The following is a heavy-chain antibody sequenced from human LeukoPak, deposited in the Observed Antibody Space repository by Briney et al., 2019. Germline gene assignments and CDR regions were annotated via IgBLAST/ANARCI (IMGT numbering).Heavy chain of an antibody. CDR2: ISAYNGNT. CDR3: TRGPEWFGVNVDY. V-gene: IGHV1-18*01. Sequence: ASVKVSCKASGYIYTSYGINWVRQAPGEGLEWMGWISAYNGNTKYAQKLQGRVTMTTDMSTSTAHMELRSLRTDDTAVYYCTRGPEWFGVNVDYWGQGTLVTVSS. J-gene: IGHJ4*02. D-gene: IGHD3-10*01. CDR1: GYIYTSYG.